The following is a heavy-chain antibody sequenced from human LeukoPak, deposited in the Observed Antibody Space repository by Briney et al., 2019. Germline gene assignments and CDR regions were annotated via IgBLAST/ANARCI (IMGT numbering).Heavy chain of an antibody. CDR1: GGSFSGYY. Sequence: SETLTLTCTVYGGSFSGYYWSWIRQPPGKGLEWIGEINHSGSTNYNPSLKSRVTISVDTSKNQFSLKLSSVTAADTAVYYCARGGQLDYWGQGTLVTVSS. CDR3: ARGGQLDY. D-gene: IGHD3/OR15-3a*01. CDR2: INHSGST. V-gene: IGHV4-34*01. J-gene: IGHJ4*02.